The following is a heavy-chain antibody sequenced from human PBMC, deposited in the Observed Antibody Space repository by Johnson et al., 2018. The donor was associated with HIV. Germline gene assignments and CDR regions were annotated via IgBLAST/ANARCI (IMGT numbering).Heavy chain of an antibody. V-gene: IGHV3-9*01. D-gene: IGHD3-22*01. CDR2: ISWNSGSI. CDR3: AKETRDSRSAFDI. Sequence: VQLVESGGGLVQPGRSLRLSCAASGFTFDDYAMHWVRQAPGKGLEWVSGISWNSGSIGYADSVKGRFTISRDNAKNSLYLQMNSLRAEDTALYYCAKETRDSRSAFDIWGQGTVVIVSS. J-gene: IGHJ3*02. CDR1: GFTFDDYA.